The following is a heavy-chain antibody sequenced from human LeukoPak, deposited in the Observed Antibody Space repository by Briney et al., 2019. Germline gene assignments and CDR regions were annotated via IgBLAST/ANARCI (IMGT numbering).Heavy chain of an antibody. CDR1: GFTFSSYW. D-gene: IGHD3-10*01. Sequence: PGGSLRLSCAASGFTFSSYWMHWVRQAPGKGLEWASVIYSGGSTYYADSVKGRFTISRDNSKNTLYLQMNSLRAEDTAVYYCARDLLRSGSYYRNDAFDIWGQGTMVTVSS. J-gene: IGHJ3*02. CDR2: IYSGGST. CDR3: ARDLLRSGSYYRNDAFDI. V-gene: IGHV3-66*01.